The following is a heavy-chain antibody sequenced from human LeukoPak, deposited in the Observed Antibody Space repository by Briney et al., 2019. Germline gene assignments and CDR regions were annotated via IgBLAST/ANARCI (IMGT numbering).Heavy chain of an antibody. D-gene: IGHD6-19*01. CDR2: IYPGDSDT. J-gene: IGHJ5*02. V-gene: IGHV5-51*01. CDR3: ARLRQGSTGWYSWFDP. CDR1: GYSFTSYW. Sequence: GESLKISCKGSGYSFTSYWIGWVRQMPGKGLEWMGIIYPGDSDTRYSPSFQGQVTISTDKSITAAYLQWSSLKASDTAMYYCARLRQGSTGWYSWFDPWGQGTLVTVSS.